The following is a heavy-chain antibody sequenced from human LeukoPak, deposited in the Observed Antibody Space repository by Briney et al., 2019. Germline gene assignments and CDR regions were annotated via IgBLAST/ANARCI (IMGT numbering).Heavy chain of an antibody. CDR1: GFTFSSYG. CDR3: AKVGYSGSYSRYYGMDV. Sequence: GGSLRLSCAASGFTFSSYGMHWVRQAPGKGLEWVAVIWYDGSNKYYADSVKGRFTISRDNSKNTLYLQMNSLRAEDTAVYYCAKVGYSGSYSRYYGMDVWGQGTTVTVSS. D-gene: IGHD1-26*01. J-gene: IGHJ6*02. V-gene: IGHV3-33*06. CDR2: IWYDGSNK.